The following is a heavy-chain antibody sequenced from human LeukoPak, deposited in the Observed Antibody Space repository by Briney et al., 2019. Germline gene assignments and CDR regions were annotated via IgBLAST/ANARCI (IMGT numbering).Heavy chain of an antibody. CDR3: ARLQPPYYYDSSGYYSHFDY. V-gene: IGHV5-51*01. D-gene: IGHD3-22*01. Sequence: GESLQISWKGSGYSFTSYWIGWVRQMLGKGLEWMGSIYPGDSDTRYSPSFQGQVTISADKSISTAYLQWSSLKASDTAMYYRARLQPPYYYDSSGYYSHFDYWGQGTLVTVSS. J-gene: IGHJ4*02. CDR2: IYPGDSDT. CDR1: GYSFTSYW.